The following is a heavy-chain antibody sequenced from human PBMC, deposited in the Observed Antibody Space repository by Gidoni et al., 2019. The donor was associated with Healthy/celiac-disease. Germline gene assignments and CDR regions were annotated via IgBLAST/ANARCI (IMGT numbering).Heavy chain of an antibody. D-gene: IGHD3-22*01. CDR1: GGSFSGYY. CDR2: INNSGST. Sequence: QVQLQQWGAGLLKPSETLSLPCAVYGGSFSGYYWSCIRQPPGKGLEWIGEINNSGSTNYNPSLKSRVTISVDTSKNQFSLKLSSVTAADTAVYYCARGAGDSSGYRHRNWYFDLWGRGTLVTVSS. CDR3: ARGAGDSSGYRHRNWYFDL. V-gene: IGHV4-34*01. J-gene: IGHJ2*01.